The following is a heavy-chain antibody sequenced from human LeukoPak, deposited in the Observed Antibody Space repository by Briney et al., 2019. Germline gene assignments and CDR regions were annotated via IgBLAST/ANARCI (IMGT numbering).Heavy chain of an antibody. CDR2: ISSTGSYI. Sequence: PGGSLRLSCVASGFTFSAYSMNWVRQAPGKGLEWVSSISSTGSYIYYADSVKGRFTISRDNAKNSLYLQMNSLRAEDTAVYYCARELEYSSGWNDAFDIWGQGTMVTVSS. CDR3: ARELEYSSGWNDAFDI. V-gene: IGHV3-21*01. J-gene: IGHJ3*02. CDR1: GFTFSAYS. D-gene: IGHD6-19*01.